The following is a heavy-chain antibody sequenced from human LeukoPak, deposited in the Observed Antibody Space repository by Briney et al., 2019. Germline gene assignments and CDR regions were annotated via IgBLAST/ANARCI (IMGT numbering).Heavy chain of an antibody. CDR1: GGSFSGYY. CDR3: ARAPQWLANYFDY. Sequence: SETLSLTCAVYGGSFSGYYWSWIRQPPGKGLEWIGEINHSGSTNYNPSLKSRVTISVDTSKNQFSLKLGSVTAADTAVYYCARAPQWLANYFDYWGQGTLVTVSS. J-gene: IGHJ4*02. D-gene: IGHD6-19*01. CDR2: INHSGST. V-gene: IGHV4-34*01.